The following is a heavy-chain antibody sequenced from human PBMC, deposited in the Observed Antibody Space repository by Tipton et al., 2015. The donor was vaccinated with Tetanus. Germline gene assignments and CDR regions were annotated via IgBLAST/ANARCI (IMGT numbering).Heavy chain of an antibody. J-gene: IGHJ4*02. CDR1: GGSISSSSHY. D-gene: IGHD1-26*01. CDR3: ARDIEEVGATKYFDY. Sequence: TLSLTCTVSGGSISSSSHYWAWIRQPPGKGPEWIGQIHSSGSTNYIPSLKSRVTISLDTSKNQFSLRLTSVTAADTAVYYCARDIEEVGATKYFDYWGQGTLVTVSS. CDR2: IHSSGST. V-gene: IGHV4-61*01.